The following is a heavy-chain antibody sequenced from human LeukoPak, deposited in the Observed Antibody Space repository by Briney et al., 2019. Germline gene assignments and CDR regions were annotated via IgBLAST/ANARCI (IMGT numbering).Heavy chain of an antibody. V-gene: IGHV3-23*01. J-gene: IGHJ4*02. CDR3: AKTRPLDSSSWSHGDY. CDR2: ISGSGDST. CDR1: GFTLSSYA. D-gene: IGHD6-13*01. Sequence: GGSLRLSCAASGFTLSSYAMSWVRQAPGKGLEWVSAISGSGDSTYYGDSVKGRFTISRDNSKNTLYLQMNSLGAEDTAVYYCAKTRPLDSSSWSHGDYWGQGTLVTVSS.